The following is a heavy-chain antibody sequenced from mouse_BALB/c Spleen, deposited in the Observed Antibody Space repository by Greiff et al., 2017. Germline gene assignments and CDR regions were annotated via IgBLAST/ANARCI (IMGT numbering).Heavy chain of an antibody. CDR3: AREGAHYGNYDGFAY. CDR1: GYTFTDYN. J-gene: IGHJ3*01. D-gene: IGHD2-1*01. Sequence: EVQLQQSGPELVKPGASVKISCKASGYTFTDYNMHWVKQSHGKSLEWIGYIYPYNGGTGYNQKFKSKATLTVDNSSSTAYMELRSLTSEDSAVYYCAREGAHYGNYDGFAYWGQGTLVTVSA. V-gene: IGHV1S29*02. CDR2: IYPYNGGT.